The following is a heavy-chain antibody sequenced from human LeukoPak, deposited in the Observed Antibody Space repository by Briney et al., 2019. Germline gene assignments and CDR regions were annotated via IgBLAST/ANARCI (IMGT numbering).Heavy chain of an antibody. D-gene: IGHD3-3*02. J-gene: IGHJ4*02. CDR3: ARDSSSFPNYFDY. CDR1: GFTVSSTY. Sequence: QPGGSLRLSCAASGFTVSSTYMSWVRQAPRRGLEWVSLIYSDGTTFYADSVKGRFAISTDNSKNTLYLQMSSLRAEDTAVYYCARDSSSFPNYFDYWGQGTLITVSS. CDR2: IYSDGTT. V-gene: IGHV3-53*01.